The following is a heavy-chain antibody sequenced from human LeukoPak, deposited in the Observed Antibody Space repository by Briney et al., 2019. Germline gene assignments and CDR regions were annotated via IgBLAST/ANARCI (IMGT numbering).Heavy chain of an antibody. CDR1: GYTFTSYD. D-gene: IGHD3-3*01. V-gene: IGHV1-8*03. J-gene: IGHJ5*02. Sequence: ASVKVSCKASGYTFTSYDINWVRQATGQGLEWMGWMNPNSGNTGYAQKFQGRVTITRNTSISTAYMELSSLRSEDTAVYYCARSATIFGVARGLNWFDPWGQGTLVTVSS. CDR2: MNPNSGNT. CDR3: ARSATIFGVARGLNWFDP.